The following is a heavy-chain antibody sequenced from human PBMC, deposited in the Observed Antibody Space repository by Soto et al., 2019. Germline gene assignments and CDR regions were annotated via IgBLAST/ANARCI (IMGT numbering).Heavy chain of an antibody. V-gene: IGHV3-23*01. CDR3: ANLVGYCSRTGCYKDGMDV. CDR2: ISGSGDSA. CDR1: GFTFSNYA. J-gene: IGHJ6*02. D-gene: IGHD2-2*02. Sequence: EVQLLESGGGLVQPGGSLRLSCAASGFTFSNYAMSWVRQAPGKGLEWVSAISGSGDSAFHADSVKGRFTISRDNSKNTLFLQMNSLRAEDTAVYYCANLVGYCSRTGCYKDGMDVWGQGTTVTVSS.